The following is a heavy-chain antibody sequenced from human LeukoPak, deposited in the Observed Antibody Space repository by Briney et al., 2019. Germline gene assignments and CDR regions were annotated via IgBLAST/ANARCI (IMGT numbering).Heavy chain of an antibody. CDR1: GFTFSSYS. CDR3: ARVRNSGYDLKWVVLDY. D-gene: IGHD5-12*01. CDR2: ISSSSSYI. Sequence: PGGSLRLSCAASGFTFSSYSMNWVRQAPGKGLEWVSSISSSSSYIYYADSVKGRFTISRDNAKNSLYLQMNSLRAEDTAVYYCARVRNSGYDLKWVVLDYWGQGTLVTVSS. V-gene: IGHV3-21*01. J-gene: IGHJ4*02.